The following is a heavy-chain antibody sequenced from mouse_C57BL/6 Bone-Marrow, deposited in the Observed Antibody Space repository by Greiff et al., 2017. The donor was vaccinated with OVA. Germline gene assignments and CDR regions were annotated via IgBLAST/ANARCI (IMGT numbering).Heavy chain of an antibody. CDR3: TRIRSIGLWAMDY. CDR2: IRNKANNHAT. D-gene: IGHD2-14*01. Sequence: EVQGVESGGGLVQPGGSMKLSCAASGFTFSDAWMDWVRQSPEKGLEWVAEIRNKANNHATYYAESVKGRFTISRDDSKSSVYLQMNSLRAEDTGIYYCTRIRSIGLWAMDYWGQGTSVTVSS. J-gene: IGHJ4*01. V-gene: IGHV6-6*01. CDR1: GFTFSDAW.